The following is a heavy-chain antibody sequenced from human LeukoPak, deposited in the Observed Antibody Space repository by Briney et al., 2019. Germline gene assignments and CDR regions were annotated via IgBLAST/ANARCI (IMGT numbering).Heavy chain of an antibody. D-gene: IGHD2-15*01. CDR1: GDSVSSNSAA. J-gene: IGHJ3*02. CDR2: TYYRSKWYN. Sequence: KASQTLSLTCAISGDSVSSNSAAWNWLRQSPSRGLEWLGRTYYRSKWYNQYAVSVKSRITINPDTSKHQFSLQLNSVTPEDTAVYFCASRDRTSFAFDIWGQGTMVTVSS. V-gene: IGHV6-1*01. CDR3: ASRDRTSFAFDI.